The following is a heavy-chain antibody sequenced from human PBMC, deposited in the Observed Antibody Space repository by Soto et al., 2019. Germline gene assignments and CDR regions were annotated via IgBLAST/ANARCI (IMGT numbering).Heavy chain of an antibody. CDR2: IYYSGST. J-gene: IGHJ5*02. D-gene: IGHD4-17*01. CDR3: AGGPDYVDYDA. CDR1: GGSISSGDYY. Sequence: PSETLSLTCTVSGGSISSGDYYWSWIRQPPGKGLEWIGYIYYSGSTYYNPSLKSRVTISVDTSKNQFSLKLSSVTSADTAVYFCAGGPDYVDYDAWGQGTLVTVSS. V-gene: IGHV4-30-4*02.